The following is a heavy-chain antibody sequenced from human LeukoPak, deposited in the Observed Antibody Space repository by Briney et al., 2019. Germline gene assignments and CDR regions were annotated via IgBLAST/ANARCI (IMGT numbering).Heavy chain of an antibody. J-gene: IGHJ5*02. CDR1: GGSISCYY. CDR3: ARVGSYAGSGYYSHNWFDP. CDR2: IYTSGST. Sequence: PSETLSLTCTVSGGSISCYYWIWIRQPAGKGLEWIGRIYTSGSTNYNPSLKSRVTMSVDTSKNQFSLKLSSVTAADTAVYYCARVGSYAGSGYYSHNWFDPCGQGTLVTVSS. V-gene: IGHV4-4*07. D-gene: IGHD3-22*01.